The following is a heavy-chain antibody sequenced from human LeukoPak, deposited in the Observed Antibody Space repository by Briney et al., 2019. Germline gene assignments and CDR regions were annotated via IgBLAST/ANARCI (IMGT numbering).Heavy chain of an antibody. J-gene: IGHJ5*02. V-gene: IGHV3-33*01. CDR1: GFNFTTYG. Sequence: GGSLRLSCAASGFNFTTYGMHWVRQAPGKGLEWVALVWYDGTIKYYADSVKGRFTISRDNFKNTLFLQMSSLRAEDTALYYCARGGRGASNWTPYNWLDLWGQGTLVTVSS. CDR3: ARGGRGASNWTPYNWLDL. D-gene: IGHD3/OR15-3a*01. CDR2: VWYDGTIK.